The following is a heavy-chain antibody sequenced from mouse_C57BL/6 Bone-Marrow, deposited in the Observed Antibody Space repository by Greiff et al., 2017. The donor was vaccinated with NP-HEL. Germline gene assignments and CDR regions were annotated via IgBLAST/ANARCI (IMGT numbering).Heavy chain of an antibody. CDR3: ARDYGSNWYYEV. D-gene: IGHD1-1*01. J-gene: IGHJ1*03. CDR1: GYTFTSYW. V-gene: IGHV1-69*01. Sequence: QVQLQQPGAELVMPGASVKLSCKASGYTFTSYWMHWVKQRPGQGLEWIGEIDPSDSYTNYNQKFKGKSTLNVDKSSSTAYLHLSSLTSEDSAVYYCARDYGSNWYYEVWGTGTTVTVSS. CDR2: IDPSDSYT.